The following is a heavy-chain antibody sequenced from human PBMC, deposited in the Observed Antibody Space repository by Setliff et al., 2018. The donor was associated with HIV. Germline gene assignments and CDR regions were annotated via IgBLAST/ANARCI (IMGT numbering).Heavy chain of an antibody. CDR3: ARQRDFDWLLQNYYYMDV. CDR1: GGSISSRDYY. J-gene: IGHJ6*03. V-gene: IGHV4-39*01. Sequence: LSLTCTVSGGSISSRDYYWGWIRQPPGKGLEWIGSMSYSGSAYCNPSLKSRVTISVDTSKSQFSLRLSSVTAADTAVYYCARQRDFDWLLQNYYYMDVWGKGATVTVSS. CDR2: MSYSGSA. D-gene: IGHD3-9*01.